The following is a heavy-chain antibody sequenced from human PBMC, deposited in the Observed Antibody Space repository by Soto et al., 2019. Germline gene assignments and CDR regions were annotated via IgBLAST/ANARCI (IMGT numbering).Heavy chain of an antibody. CDR2: IWYDGSNK. V-gene: IGHV3-33*01. Sequence: GGSLRLSCAASGFTFSSYGMHWVRQAPGKGPEWVAVIWYDGSNKYYADSVKGRFTISRDNSKNTLYLQMNSLRAEDTAVYYCARDRVATIRLGAFDYWGQGTLVTVSS. D-gene: IGHD5-12*01. J-gene: IGHJ4*02. CDR3: ARDRVATIRLGAFDY. CDR1: GFTFSSYG.